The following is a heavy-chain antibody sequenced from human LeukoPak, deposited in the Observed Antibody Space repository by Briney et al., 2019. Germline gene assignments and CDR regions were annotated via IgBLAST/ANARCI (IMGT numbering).Heavy chain of an antibody. CDR2: IYYSGST. Sequence: SETLSLTCTVSGGSISSYYWSWIRQPPGKGLEWIGYIYYSGSTNYNPSLKCRVTISVDTSKNQFSLKLSSVTAADTAVYYCAGGDWGYGDAFDIWGQGTMVTVSS. CDR1: GGSISSYY. V-gene: IGHV4-59*01. J-gene: IGHJ3*02. D-gene: IGHD3-16*01. CDR3: AGGDWGYGDAFDI.